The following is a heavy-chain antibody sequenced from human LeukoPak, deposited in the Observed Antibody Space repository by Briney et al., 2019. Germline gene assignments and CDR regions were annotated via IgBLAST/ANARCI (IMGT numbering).Heavy chain of an antibody. CDR2: IHTDGSIR. J-gene: IGHJ6*02. Sequence: GGSLRLSCAASGFTFSNHWMHWVRQAPGKGLVSVSRIHTDGSIRTYADSVKGRFTISRDNAKNTLSLQMNSLGAEDTAVYYCVRGTTAWNGMDVWGQGTTVTVS. CDR3: VRGTTAWNGMDV. D-gene: IGHD2-2*01. CDR1: GFTFSNHW. V-gene: IGHV3-74*01.